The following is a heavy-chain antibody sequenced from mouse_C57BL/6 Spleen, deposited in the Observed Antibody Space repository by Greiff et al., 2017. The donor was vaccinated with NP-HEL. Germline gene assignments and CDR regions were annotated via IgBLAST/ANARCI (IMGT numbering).Heavy chain of an antibody. D-gene: IGHD2-13*01. V-gene: IGHV2-6-1*01. CDR1: GFSLTSYG. Sequence: VKLQESGPGLVAPSQSLSITCTVSGFSLTSYGVHWVRQPPGKGLEWLVVIWSDGSTTYNSALKSRLSISKDNSKSQVFLKMNSLQTDDTAMYYCARHGDYHWYFDVWGTGTTVTVSS. CDR2: IWSDGST. CDR3: ARHGDYHWYFDV. J-gene: IGHJ1*03.